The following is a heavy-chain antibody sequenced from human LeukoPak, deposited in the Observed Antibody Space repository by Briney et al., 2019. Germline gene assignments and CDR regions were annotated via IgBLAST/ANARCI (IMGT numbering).Heavy chain of an antibody. CDR3: AREGTQVTMVRGVIGI. Sequence: GASVTVSCKASGGTFSSYTISWVRQAPGQGLEWMGRIIPILGIANYAQKFQGRVTITAGKSTSTAYMELSSLRSEDTAVYYCAREGTQVTMVRGVIGIWGQGTMVTVSS. CDR1: GGTFSSYT. CDR2: IIPILGIA. J-gene: IGHJ3*02. V-gene: IGHV1-69*04. D-gene: IGHD3-10*01.